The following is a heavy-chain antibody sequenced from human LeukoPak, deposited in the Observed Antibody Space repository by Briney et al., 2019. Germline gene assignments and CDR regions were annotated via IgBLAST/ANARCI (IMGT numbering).Heavy chain of an antibody. CDR2: ISSSSSYI. J-gene: IGHJ3*02. CDR1: GFTFSSYS. V-gene: IGHV3-21*01. D-gene: IGHD2-8*01. Sequence: GRSLRLSCAASGFTFSSYSMNWVRQAPGKGLEWVSSISSSSSYIYYADSVKGRFTISRDNAKNSLYLQMNSLRAEDTAVYYCARDQGLYPDAFDIWGQGTMVTVSS. CDR3: ARDQGLYPDAFDI.